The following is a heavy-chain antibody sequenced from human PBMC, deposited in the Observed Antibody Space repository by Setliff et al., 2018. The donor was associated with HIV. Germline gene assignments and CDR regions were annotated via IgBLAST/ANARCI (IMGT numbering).Heavy chain of an antibody. Sequence: PGESLKISCKGFGYSFSDNWIGWVRQMPGKGLEWMGTIYPSDSDTKYNPSFQGHVSISADRSIGTTYLQWSSLRASDTAMYYCAKAGGDSWGQGTLVTVSS. J-gene: IGHJ5*01. CDR1: GYSFSDNW. CDR3: AKAGGDS. V-gene: IGHV5-51*01. D-gene: IGHD3-10*01. CDR2: IYPSDSDT.